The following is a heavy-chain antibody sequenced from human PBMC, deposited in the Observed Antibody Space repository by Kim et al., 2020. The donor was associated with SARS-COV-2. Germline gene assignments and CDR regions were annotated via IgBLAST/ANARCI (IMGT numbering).Heavy chain of an antibody. D-gene: IGHD6-19*01. V-gene: IGHV4-59*01. CDR2: IHYSGST. CDR3: ASGYSSGWYYFDY. CDR1: GGSISNYD. J-gene: IGHJ4*02. Sequence: SETLSLTCTVSGGSISNYDWSWIRQPPGKGLEWIGYIHYSGSTNYNPSLKSRVTISVDTSKNQFSLKLTSVTAADTAVYFCASGYSSGWYYFDYWGQGTLVTVSS.